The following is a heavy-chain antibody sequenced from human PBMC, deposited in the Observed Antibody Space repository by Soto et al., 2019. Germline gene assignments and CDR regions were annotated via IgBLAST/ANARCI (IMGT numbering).Heavy chain of an antibody. J-gene: IGHJ4*02. Sequence: GGSLRLSCAASGFTFSRYAMSWVRQAPGKGLEWVSIISVSGGDTFYADSTKGRFTISRDNSKNALYQQMNSLRAEDTALYYCARRDTTGSYYFDNWGQGTRVTVSS. V-gene: IGHV3-23*01. D-gene: IGHD3-10*01. CDR3: ARRDTTGSYYFDN. CDR1: GFTFSRYA. CDR2: ISVSGGDT.